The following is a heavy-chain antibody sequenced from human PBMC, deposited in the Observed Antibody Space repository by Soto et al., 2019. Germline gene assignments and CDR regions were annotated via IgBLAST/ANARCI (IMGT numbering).Heavy chain of an antibody. CDR3: ARRDYSRHNWFDP. CDR1: GGSISSGGYY. J-gene: IGHJ5*02. D-gene: IGHD6-13*01. CDR2: IYYSGST. Sequence: PSETLSLTCTVSGGSISSGGYYWSWIRQHPGKGLEWIGYIYYSGSTYYNPSLESRVTISVDTSKNQFSLKLSSVTAADTAVYYCARRDYSRHNWFDPWGQGTLVTVSS. V-gene: IGHV4-31*03.